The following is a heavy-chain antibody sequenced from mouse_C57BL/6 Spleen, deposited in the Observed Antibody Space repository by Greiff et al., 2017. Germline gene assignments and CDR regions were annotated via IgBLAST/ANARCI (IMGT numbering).Heavy chain of an antibody. J-gene: IGHJ4*01. CDR1: GFTFSSYA. Sequence: EVKVVESGGGLVKPGGSLKLSCAASGFTFSSYAMSWVRQTPEKRLEWVATISDGGSYTYYPDNVKGRFTISRDNAKNNLYLQMSHLKSEDTAMYYCARGPSHYHYYAMDYWGQGTSVTVSS. V-gene: IGHV5-4*03. CDR3: ARGPSHYHYYAMDY. D-gene: IGHD1-2*01. CDR2: ISDGGSYT.